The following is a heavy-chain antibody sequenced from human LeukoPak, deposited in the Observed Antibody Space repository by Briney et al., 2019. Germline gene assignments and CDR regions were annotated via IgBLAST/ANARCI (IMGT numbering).Heavy chain of an antibody. Sequence: GGSLRLSCAAPGFTFSSYAMSWVRQAPGKGLEWVSYVSSSSSTIYYADSVKGRFTISRDNAKNSLYLQMNSLRDEDTAVYYCARDPRYYGSGPNYYYYGMDVWGQGTTVTVSS. CDR3: ARDPRYYGSGPNYYYYGMDV. J-gene: IGHJ6*02. CDR2: VSSSSSTI. V-gene: IGHV3-48*02. D-gene: IGHD3-10*01. CDR1: GFTFSSYA.